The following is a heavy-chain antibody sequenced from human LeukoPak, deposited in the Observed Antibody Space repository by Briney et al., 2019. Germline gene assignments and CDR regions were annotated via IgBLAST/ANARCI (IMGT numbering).Heavy chain of an antibody. CDR2: INPNSGGT. CDR3: ARGVGSWGMDV. Sequence: ASVKVSCKASGYTFTSYGISWVRQAPGQGLEWMGWINPNSGGTNYAQKFQGRVTMTRDTSISTAYMELSRLRSDDTAVYYCARGVGSWGMDVWGQGTTVTVSS. V-gene: IGHV1-2*02. D-gene: IGHD2-15*01. J-gene: IGHJ6*02. CDR1: GYTFTSYG.